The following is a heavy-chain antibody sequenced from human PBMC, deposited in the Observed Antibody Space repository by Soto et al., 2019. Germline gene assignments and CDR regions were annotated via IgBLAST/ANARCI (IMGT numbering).Heavy chain of an antibody. Sequence: SETLSLTCTVSGGSMRNYFWTWIRQPPGKGLEWIGYIHSSGTTSFFPSYNPSLRSRVTISEDTSKNQFSLKLLSVTTADTAVYFCAAGEASSRNLAPYYLDFWGQGTLVTVSS. V-gene: IGHV4-59*01. CDR3: AAGEASSRNLAPYYLDF. J-gene: IGHJ4*02. D-gene: IGHD6-13*01. CDR2: IHSSGTT. CDR1: GGSMRNYF.